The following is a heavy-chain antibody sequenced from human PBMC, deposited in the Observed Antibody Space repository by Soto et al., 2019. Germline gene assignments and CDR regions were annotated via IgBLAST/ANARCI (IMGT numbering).Heavy chain of an antibody. V-gene: IGHV4-31*03. Sequence: SETLSLTCTVSGRSIGSGGYYWSWIRQHPGKGLEWIGYIYYTGSTYYNPSLKSRITISADTSKNRFSLNLSSVTAADTAVYYCARGFWSGYWFFDYWGQGTLVTVSS. CDR1: GRSIGSGGYY. D-gene: IGHD3-3*01. CDR2: IYYTGST. J-gene: IGHJ4*02. CDR3: ARGFWSGYWFFDY.